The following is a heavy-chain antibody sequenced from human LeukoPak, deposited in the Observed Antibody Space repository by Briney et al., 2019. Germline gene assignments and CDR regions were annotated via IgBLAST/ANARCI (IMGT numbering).Heavy chain of an antibody. CDR2: IYPGDSDT. D-gene: IGHD5-24*01. J-gene: IGHJ4*02. CDR3: ARRDGFNQKSFDY. V-gene: IGHV5-51*01. CDR1: GYRFASYW. Sequence: GESLKISCQGSGYRFASYWIAWVRQMPGKGLEWMGIIYPGDSDTRYSPSFQGQVTISADKSISTAYLQWSSLKASDTAIYYCARRDGFNQKSFDYWGQGTLVTVSS.